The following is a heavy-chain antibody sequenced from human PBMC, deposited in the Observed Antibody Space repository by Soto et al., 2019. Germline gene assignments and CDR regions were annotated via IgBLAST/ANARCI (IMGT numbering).Heavy chain of an antibody. D-gene: IGHD3-10*01. CDR3: TRGGYDLGSMDI. J-gene: IGHJ6*02. V-gene: IGHV3-11*04. CDR1: GFTFSDSY. Sequence: LSLSCAASGFTFSDSYMSWIRQAPGKGLEWISYISSSGSRTCFAEYVKGGFTISRDNAKNSLYLQMNSLRAGDTALYYCTRGGYDLGSMDIWGQGTTVTVSS. CDR2: ISSSGSRT.